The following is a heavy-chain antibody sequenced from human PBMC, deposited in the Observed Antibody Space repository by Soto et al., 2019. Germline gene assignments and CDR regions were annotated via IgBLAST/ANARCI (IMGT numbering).Heavy chain of an antibody. CDR2: ISYTGRT. CDR1: GDSISSGDYF. CDR3: ARGTYCTNGVCYWVDY. J-gene: IGHJ4*02. D-gene: IGHD2-8*01. Sequence: QVQLQESGPGLVKPSQTLSLTCTVSGDSISSGDYFWGWIRQPPGKGLEWIGYISYTGRTFYNPSLKSRVSISLDTSKNQFSLRLSSVTAADTAVYYCARGTYCTNGVCYWVDYWGQGTLVTVSS. V-gene: IGHV4-30-4*01.